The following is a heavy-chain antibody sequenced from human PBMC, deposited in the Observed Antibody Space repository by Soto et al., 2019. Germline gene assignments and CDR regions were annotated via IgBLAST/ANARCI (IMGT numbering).Heavy chain of an antibody. V-gene: IGHV1-46*03. D-gene: IGHD4-17*01. CDR3: TRGADYGDYNFDY. CDR1: GYNFISYY. J-gene: IGHJ4*02. CDR2: INPSGGSA. Sequence: ASVKVSCKASGYNFISYYMHWVRQAPGQGLEWMGIINPSGGSARYAQKFQGRVTMTRDTSTSTVYMELRSLRPEDTAVYYCTRGADYGDYNFDYWGQGTLVTVSS.